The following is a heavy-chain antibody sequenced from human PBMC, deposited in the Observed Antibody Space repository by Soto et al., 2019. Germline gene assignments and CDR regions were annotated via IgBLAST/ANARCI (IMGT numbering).Heavy chain of an antibody. CDR2: IKLDGSEK. J-gene: IGHJ4*02. CDR3: ARDVETGVVYFDY. CDR1: GFTFSSYW. Sequence: EVQLVESGGGLVQPGGSLRLSCAASGFTFSSYWMSWVRQAPGKGLEWVANIKLDGSEKYYVDSVKGRFTISRDNAKNSLYLQMNSLRAEDTAVYYCARDVETGVVYFDYWGQGTLVTVSS. V-gene: IGHV3-7*01. D-gene: IGHD7-27*01.